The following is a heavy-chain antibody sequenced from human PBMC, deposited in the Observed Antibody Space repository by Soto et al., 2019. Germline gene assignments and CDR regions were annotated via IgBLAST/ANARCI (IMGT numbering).Heavy chain of an antibody. J-gene: IGHJ4*02. Sequence: PSETLSLTCTLGSISTYYWNWILQPPGKGLEWIGYIYYSGSTNYNPSLKSRVTISVDTSKNQFSLKLSSVTAADTAVYYCAKAISGYNAPLDHWGQGTRVTVSS. V-gene: IGHV4-59*01. CDR2: IYYSGST. D-gene: IGHD1-20*01. CDR3: AKAISGYNAPLDH. CDR1: SISTYY.